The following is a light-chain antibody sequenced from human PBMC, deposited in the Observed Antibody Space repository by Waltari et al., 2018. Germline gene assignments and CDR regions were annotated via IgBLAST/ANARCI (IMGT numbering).Light chain of an antibody. Sequence: IVLTQSPGTLSLSLGERATVSCRASQSVSRALAWYQQKPGQAPSLLIHVASTRATGIPDSFIGMGSGTDFSLTISRREPDDFAVYYCQHDLRLPVTFGQGPRWKS. J-gene: IGKJ1*01. CDR2: VAS. CDR1: QSVSRA. V-gene: IGKV3-20*01. CDR3: QHDLRLPVT.